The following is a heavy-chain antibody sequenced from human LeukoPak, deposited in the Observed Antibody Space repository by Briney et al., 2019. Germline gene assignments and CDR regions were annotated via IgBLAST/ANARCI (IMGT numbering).Heavy chain of an antibody. J-gene: IGHJ3*02. CDR3: ASHHLKRDAFDI. V-gene: IGHV1-18*01. CDR1: GYTFTSYG. Sequence: GASVKVSCKASGYTFTSYGISWVRQAPGQGLEWMGWISAYNGNTNYAQKLQGRVTMTADTSTSTAYMELRSLRSDDTAVYYCASHHLKRDAFDIWGQGTMVTVSS. CDR2: ISAYNGNT.